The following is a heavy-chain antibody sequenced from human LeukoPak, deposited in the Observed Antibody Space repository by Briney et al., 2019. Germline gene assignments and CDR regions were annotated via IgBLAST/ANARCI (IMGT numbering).Heavy chain of an antibody. CDR3: ARLSWVAGPFDY. CDR2: IYPGDSDT. V-gene: IGHV5-51*01. D-gene: IGHD6-19*01. J-gene: IGHJ4*02. Sequence: IIYPGDSDTRYSPSFQGQVTISADKSISTAYLQWSSLKASDTAMYYCARLSWVAGPFDYWGQGTLVTVSS.